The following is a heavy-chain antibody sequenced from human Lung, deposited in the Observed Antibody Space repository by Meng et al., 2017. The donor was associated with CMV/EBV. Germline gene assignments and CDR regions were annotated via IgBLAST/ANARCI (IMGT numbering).Heavy chain of an antibody. CDR2: ISSSGSTI. J-gene: IGHJ6*02. CDR1: GFTFSSYE. D-gene: IGHD3-10*01. CDR3: ARAGITMVRGVMVDYYGMDV. Sequence: GGSXRLXCAASGFTFSSYEMNWVRQAPGKGLEWVSYISSSGSTIYYADSVKGRLTISRDNAKNSLYLQMNSLRAEDTAVYYCARAGITMVRGVMVDYYGMDVWXQGTTVTVSS. V-gene: IGHV3-48*03.